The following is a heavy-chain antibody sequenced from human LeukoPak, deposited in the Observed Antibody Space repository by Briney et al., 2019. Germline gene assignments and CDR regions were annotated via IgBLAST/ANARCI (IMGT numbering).Heavy chain of an antibody. CDR2: ISSSSSYI. V-gene: IGHV3-21*01. D-gene: IGHD5-12*01. CDR3: AREEFSGYDNFDY. CDR1: GFTFSSYS. Sequence: GGSLRLSCAASGFTFSSYSMNWVRQAPGKGLEWVSSISSSSSYIYYADSVKGRFTISRDNAKNSLYLQMNSLRAEDTAVYYCAREEFSGYDNFDYWGQGTLVTVSS. J-gene: IGHJ4*02.